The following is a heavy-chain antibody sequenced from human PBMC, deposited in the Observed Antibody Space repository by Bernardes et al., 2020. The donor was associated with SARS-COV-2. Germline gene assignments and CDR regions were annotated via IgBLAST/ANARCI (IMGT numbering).Heavy chain of an antibody. J-gene: IGHJ4*02. D-gene: IGHD6-13*01. CDR3: ARDYPDPAD. Sequence: VGSLSLSCAASGFTFSNVYMSWVRQAPGKGLEWVGRIKTKTDGGTTDYAAPVKGRFTISRDDSKNTVYIQMNSLRAEDTAVYYCARDYPDPADWGQGTLVTVSS. V-gene: IGHV3-15*01. CDR1: GFTFSNVY. CDR2: IKTKTDGGTT.